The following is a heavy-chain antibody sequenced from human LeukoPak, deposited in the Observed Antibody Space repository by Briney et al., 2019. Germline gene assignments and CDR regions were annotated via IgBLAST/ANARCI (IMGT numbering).Heavy chain of an antibody. CDR1: GFTFDDYG. J-gene: IGHJ3*02. Sequence: PGGSLRLSCAASGFTFDDYGMSWVRQAPGKGLEWVSGINWNGGSTGYADSVKGRFTISRDNAKNSLYLQMNSLRAEDTALYYCARDPGATPVHAFDIWGQGTMVTVSS. V-gene: IGHV3-20*04. CDR2: INWNGGST. CDR3: ARDPGATPVHAFDI. D-gene: IGHD1-26*01.